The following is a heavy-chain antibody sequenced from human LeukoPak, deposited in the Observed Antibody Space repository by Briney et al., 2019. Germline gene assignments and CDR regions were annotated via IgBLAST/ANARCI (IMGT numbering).Heavy chain of an antibody. CDR1: GFTFSSYT. V-gene: IGHV3-21*01. Sequence: GGSLRLSCAASGFTFSSYTMNWVRQAPGKGLEWISSISSGSNYIYYADSVKGRFTISRDSAKSSLFLQMYSLRAEDTAVYYCARDWVGTFDPWGQGTLVTVSS. CDR2: ISSGSNYI. CDR3: ARDWVGTFDP. J-gene: IGHJ5*02. D-gene: IGHD3-10*01.